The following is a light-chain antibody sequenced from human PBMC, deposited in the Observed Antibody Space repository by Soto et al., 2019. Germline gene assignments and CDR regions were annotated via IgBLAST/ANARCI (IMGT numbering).Light chain of an antibody. CDR2: GAS. Sequence: EIVMTQSPATLSVSPGERATLSCRASQSVNDKVAWFQQKPGQPHRLVIYGASSRAPGIPDRFSGSGSGTDFTLTISRLEPEDSAVYYCQQYGNSPQTFGQGTKVDIK. CDR3: QQYGNSPQT. V-gene: IGKV3-20*01. J-gene: IGKJ1*01. CDR1: QSVNDK.